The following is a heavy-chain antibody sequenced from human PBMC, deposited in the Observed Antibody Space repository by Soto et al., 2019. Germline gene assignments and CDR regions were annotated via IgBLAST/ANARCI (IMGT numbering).Heavy chain of an antibody. J-gene: IGHJ4*02. D-gene: IGHD3-9*01. Sequence: QVQLRQWGAGLLKPSETLSLTCAVFGGSFSDYXXXXXRQPPGKGLEWIGEINHSGXXXYNPSLKSRLTISVDTSNNQFSLKLSSVTAADTAVYYCARKPIYHFFAGYYSVDYWGQGTLVTVSS. V-gene: IGHV4-34*01. CDR1: GGSFSDYX. CDR3: ARKPIYHFFAGYYSVDY. CDR2: INHSGXX.